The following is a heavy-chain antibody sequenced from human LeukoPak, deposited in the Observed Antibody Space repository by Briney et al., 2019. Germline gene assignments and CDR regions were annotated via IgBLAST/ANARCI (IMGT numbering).Heavy chain of an antibody. Sequence: ASVKVSCKASVYTFTSYGISWVRQAPGQGLDWMGWINAYNCNTNYPQKLQGRVTMTTDTSTSTAYMELRSLRSDDTAVYYCARVFPPLGNGEYAGGRSGPWYFDLWGRGTLVTVSS. V-gene: IGHV1-18*01. J-gene: IGHJ2*01. CDR1: VYTFTSYG. CDR3: ARVFPPLGNGEYAGGRSGPWYFDL. D-gene: IGHD4-17*01. CDR2: INAYNCNT.